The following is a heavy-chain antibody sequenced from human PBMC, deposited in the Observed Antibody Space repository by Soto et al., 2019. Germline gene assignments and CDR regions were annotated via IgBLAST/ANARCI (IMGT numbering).Heavy chain of an antibody. CDR3: ASPALGGRFLEDY. D-gene: IGHD3-10*01. CDR2: IYPGDSDT. Sequence: PGESLKISCKGSGYIFSNYWIGWARQMPGKGLEWMGIIYPGDSDTRYNPSFQGQVTISADKSISTAYLQWNTLKASDTAMYYCASPALGGRFLEDYWGQGTLVTVSS. CDR1: GYIFSNYW. V-gene: IGHV5-51*01. J-gene: IGHJ4*02.